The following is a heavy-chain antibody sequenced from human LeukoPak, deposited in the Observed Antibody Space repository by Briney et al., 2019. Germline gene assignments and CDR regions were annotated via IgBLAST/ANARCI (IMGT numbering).Heavy chain of an antibody. J-gene: IGHJ4*02. CDR2: ISAYNGNT. Sequence: ASVKVSCKDSGCTFTSYGIRWVRQAPGQELEWMGWISAYNGNTNYAQKLQGRVTMTTDTSTSTAYMELRSLRSDDTAVYYCAREVITRFPDYWGQRTLVTVSS. CDR1: GCTFTSYG. V-gene: IGHV1-18*01. D-gene: IGHD3-3*01. CDR3: AREVITRFPDY.